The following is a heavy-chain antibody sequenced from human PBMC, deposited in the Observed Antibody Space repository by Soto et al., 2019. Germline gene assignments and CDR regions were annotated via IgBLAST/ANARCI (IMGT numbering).Heavy chain of an antibody. V-gene: IGHV3-33*01. CDR2: IWYDGSNK. J-gene: IGHJ6*02. Sequence: QLQLVESGGGVVQPGRSLRLSCAASGFTFSSYGMHWVRQAPGKGLEWVAVIWYDGSNKYYADSVKGRFTISRDNSKNTLYLQMNSLRAEDTAVYYCARDKGRYGMDVWGQGTTVTVSS. CDR1: GFTFSSYG. CDR3: ARDKGRYGMDV.